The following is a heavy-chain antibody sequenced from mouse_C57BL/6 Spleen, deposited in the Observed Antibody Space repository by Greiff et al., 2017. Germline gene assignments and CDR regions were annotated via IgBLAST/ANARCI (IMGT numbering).Heavy chain of an antibody. J-gene: IGHJ2*01. CDR3: ARNRVYFDY. V-gene: IGHV1-84*01. CDR1: GYTFTDYY. Sequence: QVQLQQSGPELVKPGASVKISCKASGYTFTDYYINWVKQRPGQGLEWIGWIDPGSGNTKYNEKFKGKATLTVDTSSSTAYMQLSSLTSEDSAVYFCARNRVYFDYWGQGTTLTVSS. CDR2: IDPGSGNT.